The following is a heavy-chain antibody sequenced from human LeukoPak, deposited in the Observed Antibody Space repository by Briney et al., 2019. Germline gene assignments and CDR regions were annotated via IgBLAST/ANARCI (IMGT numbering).Heavy chain of an antibody. D-gene: IGHD5-12*01. Sequence: PGGSLRLSCAASGFTFSSYWMSWVRQAPGKGPEWVANIKQDGSEKYYVDSVKGRFTISRDNAKNSLYLQMNSLRAEDTAVYYCAREGWIKGYYYYMDVWGKGTTVTVSS. CDR1: GFTFSSYW. CDR2: IKQDGSEK. CDR3: AREGWIKGYYYYMDV. V-gene: IGHV3-7*01. J-gene: IGHJ6*03.